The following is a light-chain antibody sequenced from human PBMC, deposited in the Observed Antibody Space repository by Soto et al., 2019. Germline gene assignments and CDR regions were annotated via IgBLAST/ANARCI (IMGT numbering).Light chain of an antibody. J-gene: IGKJ2*01. CDR3: QQSYSTPYT. V-gene: IGKV1-39*01. CDR1: RSISAS. CDR2: GAS. Sequence: DIPMTQSPSSLSASAGDRVTITCRASRSISASLSWYQQKPGKAPKFLIYGASSLQSGVPSRFSGSGSGTDFTLTISSLQPEDFATYYCQQSYSTPYTFGPGTKVDIK.